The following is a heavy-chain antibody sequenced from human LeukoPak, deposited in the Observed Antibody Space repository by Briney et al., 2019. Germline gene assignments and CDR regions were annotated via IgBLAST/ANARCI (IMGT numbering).Heavy chain of an antibody. CDR2: ISSSSSYI. D-gene: IGHD3-22*01. J-gene: IGHJ4*02. CDR1: GFTFSSYE. Sequence: GGSLRLSCAASGFTFSSYEMNWVRQAPGKGLEWVSSISSSSSYIYYADSVKGRFTISRDNAKNSLYLQMNSLRAEDTAVYYCARDGSETYYYDSSGYPPGPFDYWGQGTLVTVSS. V-gene: IGHV3-21*01. CDR3: ARDGSETYYYDSSGYPPGPFDY.